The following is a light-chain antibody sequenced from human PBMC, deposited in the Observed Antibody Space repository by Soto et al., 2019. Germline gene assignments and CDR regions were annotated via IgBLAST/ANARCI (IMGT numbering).Light chain of an antibody. CDR2: EAT. CDR3: QQLNSSPRT. CDR1: QGVQF. J-gene: IGKJ4*01. V-gene: IGKV1-12*01. Sequence: EIXMSQSTSSVSASVGDTVKIXCRASQGVQFVAAYQQKLWKAPKLLVSEATNLQRVGPTRFSSSGSVTDFTRTISSRQPDDFATYYCQQLNSSPRTFGGGTKVDIK.